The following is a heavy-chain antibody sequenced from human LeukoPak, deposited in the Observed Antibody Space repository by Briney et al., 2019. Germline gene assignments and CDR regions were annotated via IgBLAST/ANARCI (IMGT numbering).Heavy chain of an antibody. CDR1: GFPFSTYA. V-gene: IGHV3-23*01. CDR3: AKAPVGHCSGAFCYHFDS. J-gene: IGHJ4*02. Sequence: PGGSLTLSCAASGFPFSTYAMSGVRQTPGKGLEGVAAIRGDNPGTYHANSVKGRFTISRDNSKNTLHLQMSGLRAEDTARYYCAKAPVGHCSGAFCYHFDSWGQGTLVTVSS. D-gene: IGHD2-15*01. CDR2: IRGDNPGT.